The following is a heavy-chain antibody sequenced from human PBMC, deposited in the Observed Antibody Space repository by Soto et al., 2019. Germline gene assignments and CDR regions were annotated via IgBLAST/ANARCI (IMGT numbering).Heavy chain of an antibody. CDR3: AREVAGYVGY. J-gene: IGHJ4*02. CDR1: GYTFTSYD. Sequence: QVQLVQSGAEVKKPGASVKVSCKASGYTFTSYDINWVRQATGQGLEWRGWMNPNSGNTGYAQKFQGRVTMTRNTSIRTAYLALSSLSSEDTAVYYCAREVAGYVGYWGQGTLVTVSS. CDR2: MNPNSGNT. D-gene: IGHD6-19*01. V-gene: IGHV1-8*01.